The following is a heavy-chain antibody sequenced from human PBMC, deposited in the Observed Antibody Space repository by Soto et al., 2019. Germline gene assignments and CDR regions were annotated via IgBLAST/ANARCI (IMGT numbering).Heavy chain of an antibody. CDR3: ATRTESLGVFGMDV. Sequence: LRLSCAASGFTFSSYAMSWVRQAPGKGLEWVSTISGSGGNTYYADSVKGRFAISRDNSQNTLYLQMNSLRAEDTAVYYWATRTESLGVFGMDVWGQGTTVTVSS. J-gene: IGHJ6*02. CDR1: GFTFSSYA. CDR2: ISGSGGNT. V-gene: IGHV3-23*01. D-gene: IGHD2-8*01.